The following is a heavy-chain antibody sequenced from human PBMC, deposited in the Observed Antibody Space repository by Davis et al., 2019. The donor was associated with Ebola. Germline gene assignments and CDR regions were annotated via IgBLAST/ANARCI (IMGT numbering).Heavy chain of an antibody. J-gene: IGHJ4*02. CDR1: GYTFTGYY. Sequence: ASVKVSCKASGYTFTGYYMHWVRQAPGQGLEWMGWINPNSGGTNYAQKFQGRVTMTRDTSISTAYMELSRLRSDDTAVYYCARARKATYYDILTGLFDYWGQGTLVTVSS. CDR3: ARARKATYYDILTGLFDY. CDR2: INPNSGGT. V-gene: IGHV1-2*02. D-gene: IGHD3-9*01.